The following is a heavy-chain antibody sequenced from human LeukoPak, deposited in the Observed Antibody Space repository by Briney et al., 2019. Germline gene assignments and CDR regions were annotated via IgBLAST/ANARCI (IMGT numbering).Heavy chain of an antibody. V-gene: IGHV3-74*03. J-gene: IGHJ4*02. CDR2: INSDGSST. CDR3: ASGLAAPAAFDY. D-gene: IGHD6-25*01. CDR1: GFTFNSNW. Sequence: WGSLRLSCAASGFTFNSNWMHWVRKGPRQGLGWVSRINSDGSSTTYADSVKGRFTISRDSATNTLYLQMNSLRAEDTAVYYCASGLAAPAAFDYWGQGTLVTVSS.